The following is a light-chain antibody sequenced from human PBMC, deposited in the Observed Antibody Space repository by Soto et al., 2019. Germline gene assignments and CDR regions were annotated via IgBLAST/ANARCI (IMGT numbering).Light chain of an antibody. CDR1: QRISTY. V-gene: IGKV1-39*01. J-gene: IGKJ3*01. CDR2: GAS. CDR3: QQSYSTPST. Sequence: DLQMTQSPSSLSASVGDRVTITCRASQRISTYLNWYQQKPGKAPKLLIYGASSLQSGVPSRFSGSGSGTDFTLTISSLQPEDFATYYCQQSYSTPSTFGPGTKVDIK.